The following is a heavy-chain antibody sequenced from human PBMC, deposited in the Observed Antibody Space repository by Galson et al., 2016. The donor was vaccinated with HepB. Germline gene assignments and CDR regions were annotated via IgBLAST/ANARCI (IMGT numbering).Heavy chain of an antibody. J-gene: IGHJ5*02. CDR3: ARSGEPS. CDR1: GFTFSSYW. D-gene: IGHD4-17*01. Sequence: GSLRLSCATSGFTFSSYWMTWVRQAPGKGLEWVANINQDGIEKYYVGSVEGRFTISRDNAKKSLYLQMDSLRAEDTAVYYCARSGEPSWGQGTLVTVSS. CDR2: INQDGIEK. V-gene: IGHV3-7*01.